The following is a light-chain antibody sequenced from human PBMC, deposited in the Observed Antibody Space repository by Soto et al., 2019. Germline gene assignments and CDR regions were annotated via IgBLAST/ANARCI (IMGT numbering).Light chain of an antibody. CDR2: DAS. Sequence: EIVLTQSPATLSLSPGERATLSCRASQSVSSYLAWYQQKPGQAPRLLIYDASNRATGIPARFSGSGSGTEFTLTISSLQSEDFAVYYCQQYDNWPPITFGQGTRLVIK. CDR1: QSVSSY. CDR3: QQYDNWPPIT. V-gene: IGKV3-11*01. J-gene: IGKJ5*01.